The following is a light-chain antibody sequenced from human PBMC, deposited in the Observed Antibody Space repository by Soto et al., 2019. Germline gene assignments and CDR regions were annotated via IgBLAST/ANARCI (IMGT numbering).Light chain of an antibody. V-gene: IGKV3-20*01. J-gene: IGKJ4*01. Sequence: EIVLTQSPATLSLSPGERATLSCRASQSVSSYLAWYQQKPGQAPRLLIYGASSRATGIPDRFSGSGSGTDFTLTISRLEPEDFAVYYCQQYDTSLPYTFGGGTKVEIK. CDR2: GAS. CDR1: QSVSSY. CDR3: QQYDTSLPYT.